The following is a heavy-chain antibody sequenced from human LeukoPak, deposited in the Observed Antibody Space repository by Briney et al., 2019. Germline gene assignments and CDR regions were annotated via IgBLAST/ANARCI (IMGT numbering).Heavy chain of an antibody. Sequence: ASVKVSCKASGYTFTGQFMHWVRQAPGQGLEWRGWINPNSGGTNYAQKFQGRVTMTRDTSISTAYMELTRLRSDDTAVYYCARFGVGFDYWGQGTLVTVSS. J-gene: IGHJ4*02. CDR1: GYTFTGQF. D-gene: IGHD1-26*01. CDR2: INPNSGGT. CDR3: ARFGVGFDY. V-gene: IGHV1-2*02.